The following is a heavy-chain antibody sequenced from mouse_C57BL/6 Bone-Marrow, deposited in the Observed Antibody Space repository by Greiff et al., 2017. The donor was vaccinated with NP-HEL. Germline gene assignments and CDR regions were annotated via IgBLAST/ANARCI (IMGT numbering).Heavy chain of an antibody. Sequence: EVKLVESEGGLVQPGSSMKLSCTASGFTFSDYYMAWVRQVPEKGLEWVANINYDGSSTYYLDSLKSRFIISRDNAKNILYLQMSSLKSEDTATYCCARGEVRTWFAYWGQGTLVTVSA. J-gene: IGHJ3*01. CDR1: GFTFSDYY. D-gene: IGHD2-2*01. CDR2: INYDGSST. CDR3: ARGEVRTWFAY. V-gene: IGHV5-16*01.